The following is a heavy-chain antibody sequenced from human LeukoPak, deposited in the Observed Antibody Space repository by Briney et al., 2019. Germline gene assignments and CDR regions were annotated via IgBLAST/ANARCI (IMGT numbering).Heavy chain of an antibody. J-gene: IGHJ5*02. Sequence: ASVKVSCKASGYTFIGYYMHWVRQAPGQGLEWMGWINPNSGGTNYAQKFQGRVTMTRDTSISTAYMELSRLRSDDTAVYYCARGETYYDILYWFDPGGQGTLVTVSS. CDR3: ARGETYYDILYWFDP. CDR1: GYTFIGYY. V-gene: IGHV1-2*02. CDR2: INPNSGGT. D-gene: IGHD3-9*01.